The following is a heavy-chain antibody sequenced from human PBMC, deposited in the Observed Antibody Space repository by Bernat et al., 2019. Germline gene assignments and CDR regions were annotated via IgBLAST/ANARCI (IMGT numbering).Heavy chain of an antibody. CDR1: GYSFASYW. V-gene: IGHV5-51*01. J-gene: IGHJ4*02. Sequence: EVQLVQSGAEVKKPGESLKISCKSSGYSFASYWIGWVRQMPGKGLQWMGIIYPGDSDTRYSPSFQGQVTISADKSITTAYLQWSSLKASDTAMYYCARGASSGDYGVGFDYWGQGTLVTVSS. CDR2: IYPGDSDT. D-gene: IGHD4-17*01. CDR3: ARGASSGDYGVGFDY.